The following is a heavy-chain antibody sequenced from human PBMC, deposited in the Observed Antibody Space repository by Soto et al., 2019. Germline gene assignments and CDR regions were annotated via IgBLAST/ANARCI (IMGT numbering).Heavy chain of an antibody. CDR2: ISLISGTA. CDR1: GGTFSSYA. D-gene: IGHD2-2*01. CDR3: ARGLYCSSTSCYGGWDYYGMDV. J-gene: IGHJ6*02. Sequence: QMQLVQSGAEVKKPGSSVKVSSKASGGTFSSYAISWVRQAPGQGLEWMGGISLISGTANYAQKFQGRVTITADESTSTAYMELSSLRSEDTAVYYCARGLYCSSTSCYGGWDYYGMDVWGQGTTVTVSS. V-gene: IGHV1-69*01.